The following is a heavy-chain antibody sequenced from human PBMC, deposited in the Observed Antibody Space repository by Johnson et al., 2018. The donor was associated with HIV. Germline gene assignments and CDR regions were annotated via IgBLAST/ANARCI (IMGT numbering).Heavy chain of an antibody. V-gene: IGHV3-30*04. Sequence: QVQLVESGGGVVQPGRSLRLSCAASGFTFSNYDMHWVRQAPGKGLEWVAVISFDGSNKYYADSVKGRFTISRDNSKNTLYLQMNSLRAEDTAVYYCARAGVVFSTASHDAFDIWGQGTMVTVSS. D-gene: IGHD2-21*01. CDR2: ISFDGSNK. CDR1: GFTFSNYD. J-gene: IGHJ3*02. CDR3: ARAGVVFSTASHDAFDI.